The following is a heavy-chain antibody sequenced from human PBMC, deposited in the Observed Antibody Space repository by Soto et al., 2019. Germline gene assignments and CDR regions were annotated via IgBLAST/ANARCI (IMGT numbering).Heavy chain of an antibody. V-gene: IGHV5-51*01. D-gene: IGHD4-17*01. CDR3: ARLPLLTYGDFLGNLPFDY. CDR1: GYSFTSYW. Sequence: PGESLKISCKGSGYSFTSYWIGWVRQMPGKGLEWMGIIYPGDSDTRYSPSFQGQVTISADKSISTAYLQWSSLKASDTAMYYCARLPLLTYGDFLGNLPFDYWGQGTLVTVSS. CDR2: IYPGDSDT. J-gene: IGHJ4*02.